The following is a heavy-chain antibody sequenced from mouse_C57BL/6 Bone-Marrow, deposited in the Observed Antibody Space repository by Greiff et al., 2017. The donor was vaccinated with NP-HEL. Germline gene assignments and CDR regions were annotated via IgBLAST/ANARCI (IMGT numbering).Heavy chain of an antibody. J-gene: IGHJ1*03. CDR2: IDPSDSET. Sequence: QVQLKQPGAELVRPGSSVKLSCKASGYTFTSYWMHWVKQRPIQGLEWIGNIDPSDSETHYNQKFKDKATLTVDKSSSTAYMQLSSLTSEDSAVYYCARYWDDWYFDVWGTGTTVTVSS. CDR1: GYTFTSYW. D-gene: IGHD4-1*01. CDR3: ARYWDDWYFDV. V-gene: IGHV1-52*01.